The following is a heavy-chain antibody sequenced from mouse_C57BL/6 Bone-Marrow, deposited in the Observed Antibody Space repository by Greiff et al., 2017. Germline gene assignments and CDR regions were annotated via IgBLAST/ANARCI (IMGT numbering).Heavy chain of an antibody. CDR3: ARSEDGYLFAY. J-gene: IGHJ3*01. D-gene: IGHD2-3*01. Sequence: VQLQQPGAELVKPGASVTLSCKASGYTFTSYWMHWVKQRPGQGLEWIGMIHPNSGSTNYNEKFKSKATLTVDKSSSTAYMQLSSLTSEDSAVYYCARSEDGYLFAYWGQGTLVTVSA. CDR2: IHPNSGST. CDR1: GYTFTSYW. V-gene: IGHV1-64*01.